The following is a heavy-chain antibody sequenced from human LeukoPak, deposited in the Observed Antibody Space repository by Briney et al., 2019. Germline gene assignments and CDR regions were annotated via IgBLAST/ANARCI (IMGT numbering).Heavy chain of an antibody. J-gene: IGHJ4*02. V-gene: IGHV3-30*02. Sequence: PGGSLRLSCAASGFTFSSYAMHWVRQAPGKGLEWVAFIRYDGSNKYYADSVKGRFTISRDNSKNTLYLQMNSLRAEDTAVYYCAEDALWFGESYYFDYWGQGTLVTVSS. CDR1: GFTFSSYA. D-gene: IGHD3-10*01. CDR2: IRYDGSNK. CDR3: AEDALWFGESYYFDY.